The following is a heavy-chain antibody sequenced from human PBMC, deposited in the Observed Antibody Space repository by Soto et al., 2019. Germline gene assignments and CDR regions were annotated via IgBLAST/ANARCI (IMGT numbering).Heavy chain of an antibody. Sequence: GAAVKVSCKASGYTFTSYYMHWVRQTPGQGXEWMGIINPSGGSTSYAQKFQGRVTMTRDTSTSTVYMELSSLRSEDTAVYYCARDQRIAARFTDHNRFDPWGQGTLVTVSS. J-gene: IGHJ5*02. V-gene: IGHV1-46*01. D-gene: IGHD6-6*01. CDR2: INPSGGST. CDR3: ARDQRIAARFTDHNRFDP. CDR1: GYTFTSYY.